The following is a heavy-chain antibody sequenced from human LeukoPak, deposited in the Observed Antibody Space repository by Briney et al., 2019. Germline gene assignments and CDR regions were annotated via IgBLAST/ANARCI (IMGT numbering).Heavy chain of an antibody. D-gene: IGHD3-10*01. V-gene: IGHV1-18*04. J-gene: IGHJ4*02. CDR3: ARDLWALIKLLWFGELSWRFDY. Sequence: GASVKVSCKASGYTFTGYYMFWVRQAPGQGLEWMGWISAYNGNTNYAQKLQGRVTMTTDTSTSTAYMELRSLRSDDTAVYYCARDLWALIKLLWFGELSWRFDYWGQGTLVTVSS. CDR2: ISAYNGNT. CDR1: GYTFTGYY.